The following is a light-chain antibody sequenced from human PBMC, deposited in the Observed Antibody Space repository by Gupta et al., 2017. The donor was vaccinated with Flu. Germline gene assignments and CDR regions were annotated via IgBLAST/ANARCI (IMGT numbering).Light chain of an antibody. Sequence: DIQMTQSPSSLSASVGDRVTITCQASQDISNYLNWYQQKPGKAPKLLIEDASNLETGVPSRFSGSGSGTDFTFTISSLQPEDIATYYCQQYDNLPLTFGGGTKVEIK. CDR2: DAS. J-gene: IGKJ4*01. V-gene: IGKV1-33*01. CDR1: QDISNY. CDR3: QQYDNLPLT.